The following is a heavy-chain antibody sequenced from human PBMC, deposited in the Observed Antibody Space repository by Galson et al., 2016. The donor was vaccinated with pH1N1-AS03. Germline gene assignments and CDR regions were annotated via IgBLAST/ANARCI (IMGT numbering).Heavy chain of an antibody. CDR3: ARGWPDYGGDSFLGWDH. J-gene: IGHJ4*02. D-gene: IGHD4-23*01. Sequence: SVKVSCKASGYTFTNYGISWVRQAPGQGLEWMGWISAYNGNTNSAQKLQGRVTLTTDTSTSTAYMELRSLRSADTAVYYCARGWPDYGGDSFLGWDHWGQESLVTVSS. CDR2: ISAYNGNT. CDR1: GYTFTNYG. V-gene: IGHV1-18*01.